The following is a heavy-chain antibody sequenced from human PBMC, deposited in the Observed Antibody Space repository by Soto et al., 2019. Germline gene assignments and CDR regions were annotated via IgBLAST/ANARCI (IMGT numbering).Heavy chain of an antibody. CDR2: MYHTGNT. Sequence: QLKLQESGPGLVKPSQTLSLTCVVSGGSINGGSYSWSWIRQPPGKGLEWVGYMYHTGNTYFNPSLNDRATISVDRSKNQLSLQLTSVTAADTAVYYYARVTPATPYYAMDVWGQGTTVTVSS. CDR3: ARVTPATPYYAMDV. V-gene: IGHV4-30-2*01. D-gene: IGHD2-2*02. J-gene: IGHJ6*02. CDR1: GGSINGGSYS.